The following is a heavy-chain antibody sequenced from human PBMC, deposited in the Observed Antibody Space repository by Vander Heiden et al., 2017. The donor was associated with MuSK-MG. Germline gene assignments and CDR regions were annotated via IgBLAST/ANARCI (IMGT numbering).Heavy chain of an antibody. D-gene: IGHD2-2*01. CDR3: ARDPQYLYDAFDI. CDR1: GGPISSYY. CDR2: IYTSGST. J-gene: IGHJ3*02. Sequence: QVQLQESGPGLVKPSETLSLTCTVSGGPISSYYWSWIRQPAGKGLEWIGRIYTSGSTNYNPALKSRVTMSVDTSKNQFSLKMSSVTAADTAVYYCARDPQYLYDAFDIWGQGTMVTVSS. V-gene: IGHV4-4*07.